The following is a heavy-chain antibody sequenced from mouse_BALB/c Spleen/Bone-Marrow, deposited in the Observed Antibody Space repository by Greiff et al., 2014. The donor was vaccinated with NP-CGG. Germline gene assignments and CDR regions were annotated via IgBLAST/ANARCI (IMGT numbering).Heavy chain of an antibody. CDR3: ARSGERYGAMDY. D-gene: IGHD1-1*02. CDR1: GFTFSDFY. J-gene: IGHJ4*01. CDR2: ISNGGTYT. Sequence: EVQGVESGGGFVKPGGSLKLSCAASGFTFSDFYMFWFRQTPEKRLEWVATISNGGTYTYYPDSVKGRFTISGDNAKNNLHLQMSSLKSGDTAMYYCARSGERYGAMDYWGQGTSVTVTS. V-gene: IGHV5-4*02.